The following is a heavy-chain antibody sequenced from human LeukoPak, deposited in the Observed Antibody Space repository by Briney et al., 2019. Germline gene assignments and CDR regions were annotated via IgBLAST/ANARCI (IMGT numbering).Heavy chain of an antibody. CDR1: GYTFTSYD. Sequence: ASVKVSCKASGYTFTSYDINWVRQATGQGLEWMGWMNPNSGNTGYAQKFQGRVTITRNTSISTAYMELSSLRSEDTAVYYCAKFASPSDTPRGAFDMWGQGTMVTV. CDR3: AKFASPSDTPRGAFDM. V-gene: IGHV1-8*03. D-gene: IGHD2-15*01. CDR2: MNPNSGNT. J-gene: IGHJ3*02.